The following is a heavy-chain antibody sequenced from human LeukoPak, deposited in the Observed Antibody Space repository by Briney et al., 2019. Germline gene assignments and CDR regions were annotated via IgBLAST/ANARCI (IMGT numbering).Heavy chain of an antibody. J-gene: IGHJ6*03. CDR2: INTDGMTT. V-gene: IGHV3-74*01. CDR1: GFLFSNFW. Sequence: GGSLRLSCAASGFLFSNFWMHWVRQAPGEGLVWVSRINTDGMTTTYANSVKGRFTISRDNAKNSLYLQMNSLRAEDTALYHCARVGYCSSTSCYYYYYYYMDVWGKGTTVTVSS. CDR3: ARVGYCSSTSCYYYYYYYMDV. D-gene: IGHD2-2*01.